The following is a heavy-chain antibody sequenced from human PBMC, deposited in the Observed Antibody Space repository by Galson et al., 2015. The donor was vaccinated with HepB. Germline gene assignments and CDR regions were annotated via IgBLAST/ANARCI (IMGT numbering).Heavy chain of an antibody. V-gene: IGHV4-59*01. CDR3: ARGSRGDGAAFDI. CDR1: GGSISPFY. D-gene: IGHD3-10*01. J-gene: IGHJ3*02. CDR2: IYYSGST. Sequence: QVQLQESGPGLVKPSETLSLTCTVSGGSISPFYWNWIRQPPGRGLEWIAYIYYSGSTNYNPSLTSRVTISLDTSKNQFSLKLSSVTAADTAVYYCARGSRGDGAAFDIWGQGAMVTVSS.